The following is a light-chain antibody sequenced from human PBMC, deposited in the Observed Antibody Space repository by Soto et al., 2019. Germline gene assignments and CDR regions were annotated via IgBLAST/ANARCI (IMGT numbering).Light chain of an antibody. Sequence: ALTQPRSGSGSPGQSVTISCTGTSSDVGGYNYVSWYQQHPAKAPKLLIYDVTKRPSGVPDRFSGSKSGNTASLIISGLQAEDEADYYCCSYAGTYTLYVFGTGTKVTVL. CDR3: CSYAGTYTLYV. CDR1: SSDVGGYNY. CDR2: DVT. J-gene: IGLJ1*01. V-gene: IGLV2-11*01.